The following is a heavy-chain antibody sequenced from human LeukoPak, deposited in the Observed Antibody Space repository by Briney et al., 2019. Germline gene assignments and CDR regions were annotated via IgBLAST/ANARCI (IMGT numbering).Heavy chain of an antibody. CDR3: ARDVGRYCSSTSCYTDWFDP. J-gene: IGHJ5*02. CDR2: INPNSGGT. CDR1: GYTFTGYY. D-gene: IGHD2-2*02. Sequence: SSVKVSCKASGYTFTGYYMHWVRQAPGQGLEWMGGINPNSGGTNYAQKFQCRVTMTRATSISTAYMELSRLRSDDTAVYYCARDVGRYCSSTSCYTDWFDPWGQGTLVTVSS. V-gene: IGHV1-2*02.